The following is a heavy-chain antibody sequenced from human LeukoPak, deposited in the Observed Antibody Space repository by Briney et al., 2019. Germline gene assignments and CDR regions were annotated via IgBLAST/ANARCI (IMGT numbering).Heavy chain of an antibody. CDR3: ARGVGGDSRFDP. CDR2: INSDGSST. V-gene: IGHV3-74*01. D-gene: IGHD1-26*01. Sequence: QSGGSLRLSCAASGFTFSSYWMHWVRQAPGKGLVWVSRINSDGSSTRYADSVKGRFTISRDNAKNTLYLQMNSLRAEDTAVYYCARGVGGDSRFDPWGQGTLVTVSS. J-gene: IGHJ5*02. CDR1: GFTFSSYW.